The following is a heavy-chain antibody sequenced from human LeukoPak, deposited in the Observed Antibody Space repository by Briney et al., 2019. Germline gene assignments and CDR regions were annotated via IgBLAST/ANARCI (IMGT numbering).Heavy chain of an antibody. V-gene: IGHV3-30*02. Sequence: GGSLRLSCAASGFTFSSYGMHWVRQAPGKGLEWVAFIRYDGNNKYYADSVKGRFTISRDNSKNTLYLQMNSLRAEDTAMYYCARLGATTGDAFDIWGQGTMVTVSS. CDR1: GFTFSSYG. CDR3: ARLGATTGDAFDI. D-gene: IGHD1-26*01. J-gene: IGHJ3*02. CDR2: IRYDGNNK.